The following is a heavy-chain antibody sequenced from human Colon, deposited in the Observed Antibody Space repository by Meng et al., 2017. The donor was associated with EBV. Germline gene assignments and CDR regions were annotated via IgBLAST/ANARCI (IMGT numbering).Heavy chain of an antibody. CDR2: INPNSGGT. Sequence: VEVKKPGASVKVSCKASGFTFTGYYLHWVRQAPGQGLEWMGWINPNSGGTNYAQKFQGRVTMTRDTSISTAYMELSRLRSDDTAIYYCAKVRDISSDSSYYDYWGQGTLVTVSS. J-gene: IGHJ4*02. CDR1: GFTFTGYY. V-gene: IGHV1-2*02. CDR3: AKVRDISSDSSYYDY. D-gene: IGHD3-22*01.